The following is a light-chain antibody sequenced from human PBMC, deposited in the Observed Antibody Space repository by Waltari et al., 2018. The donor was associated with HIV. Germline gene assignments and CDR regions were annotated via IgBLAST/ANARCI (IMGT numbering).Light chain of an antibody. CDR1: QGISSH. Sequence: DIQLTQSPSFLSASVGDRVTITCRASQGISSHLAWYQQKPGKAPKLLIYVASSLESGVPIRFSGSGSGTEFTLTINSLQPEDFATYYCQQHNSYPLTFGPGTKVDIK. CDR2: VAS. J-gene: IGKJ3*01. CDR3: QQHNSYPLT. V-gene: IGKV1-9*01.